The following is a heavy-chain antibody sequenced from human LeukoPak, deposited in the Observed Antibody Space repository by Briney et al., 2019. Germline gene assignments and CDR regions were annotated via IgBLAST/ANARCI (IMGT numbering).Heavy chain of an antibody. CDR3: AGDGEGGSGTYGVY. D-gene: IGHD3-10*01. J-gene: IGHJ4*02. Sequence: GASVKVSCKASGYTFTSYGISWVRQAPGQGLEWMGWISAYNGNTNYAQRLQGRVTMTTDTSTSTVYMELRSLTSDDTAVYYCAGDGEGGSGTYGVYWGQGTLVAVSS. CDR2: ISAYNGNT. V-gene: IGHV1-18*01. CDR1: GYTFTSYG.